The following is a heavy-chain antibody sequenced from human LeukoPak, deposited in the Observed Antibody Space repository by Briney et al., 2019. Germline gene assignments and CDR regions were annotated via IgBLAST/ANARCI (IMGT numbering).Heavy chain of an antibody. CDR2: IESDGSRT. CDR3: ARDTYYYNSSAFYHYYYGMDV. D-gene: IGHD3-22*01. V-gene: IGHV3-74*01. J-gene: IGHJ6*02. Sequence: GGTLRLSCAASGFTFSNCWMHWVRQAPGKGLEWVSRIESDGSRTRYADSVKGRFTISRDNAKNTLYLQMNSLRAEDTAVYYCARDTYYYNSSAFYHYYYGMDVWGQGTTVTVSS. CDR1: GFTFSNCW.